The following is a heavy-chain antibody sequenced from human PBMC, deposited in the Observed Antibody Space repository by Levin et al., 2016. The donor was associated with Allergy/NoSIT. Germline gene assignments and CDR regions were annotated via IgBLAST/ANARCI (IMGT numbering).Heavy chain of an antibody. J-gene: IGHJ3*01. D-gene: IGHD3-10*01. CDR1: GFSNYA. V-gene: IGHV3-23*01. CDR3: ARDDRVIIDAFDF. Sequence: GGSLRLSCAASGFSNYAMSWVRQAPGEGLEWVSGISGSGGNTYYADSVKGRFTISRDNSKNTLYLQMNSLRAEDTAVYYCARDDRVIIDAFDFWGQGTMVTVSS. CDR2: ISGSGGNT.